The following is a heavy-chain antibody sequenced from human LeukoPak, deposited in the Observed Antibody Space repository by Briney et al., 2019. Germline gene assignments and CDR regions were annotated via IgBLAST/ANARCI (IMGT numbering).Heavy chain of an antibody. D-gene: IGHD6-13*01. V-gene: IGHV4-39*07. Sequence: TSETLSLTCTVSGGSISRSDYYWARIRQPPGKGLEWIGSIYYSGSTYYYPSLKSRVTISVDTSKNQFSLKLSSVTAADTAVYYCARDRGSAGGFDFWGQGALVTVSS. CDR3: ARDRGSAGGFDF. CDR1: GGSISRSDYY. J-gene: IGHJ4*02. CDR2: IYYSGST.